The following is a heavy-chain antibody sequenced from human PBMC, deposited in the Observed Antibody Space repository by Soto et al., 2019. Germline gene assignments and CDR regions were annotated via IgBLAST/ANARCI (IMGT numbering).Heavy chain of an antibody. V-gene: IGHV1-3*01. CDR2: HNGYNGQT. D-gene: IGHD1-1*01. CDR1: ENTFSTYL. CDR3: AGPHDRAGLGT. Sequence: ASVKVSCKASENTFSTYLVHWVRQAHGQGLEWMGWHNGYNGQTEYSQKFQGRVTITRDTSAKTAYLELRSLTSEDTAVYYCAGPHDRAGLGTWGQGTLVTVS. J-gene: IGHJ5*02.